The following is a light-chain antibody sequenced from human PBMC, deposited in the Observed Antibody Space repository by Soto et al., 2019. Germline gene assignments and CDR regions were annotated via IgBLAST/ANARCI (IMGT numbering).Light chain of an antibody. CDR1: SSDVGGYNY. CDR3: SSYTSSSTYV. V-gene: IGLV2-14*01. J-gene: IGLJ1*01. CDR2: DVS. Sequence: LTQPASVFGSPGQSITISCTWNSSDVGGYNYVSWYQQHAGKAPKLMIYDVSNRPSGVSNRFSGSKSGNTASLTISGLQAEDEADYYCSSYTSSSTYVFGTGTKVTVL.